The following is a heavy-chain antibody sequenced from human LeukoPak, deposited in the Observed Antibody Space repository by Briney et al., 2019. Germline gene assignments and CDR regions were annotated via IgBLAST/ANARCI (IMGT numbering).Heavy chain of an antibody. CDR1: GFTFDDYA. D-gene: IGHD6-13*01. J-gene: IGHJ5*02. CDR3: AKGTTGYSSSWYHPPGPWFDP. V-gene: IGHV3-43*02. Sequence: GGSLRLSCAASGFTFDDYAMHWVRQAPGKGLEWVSPISGDGGSTYYADSVKGRFTISRDNSKNSLYLQMNSLRTEDTALYYCAKGTTGYSSSWYHPPGPWFDPWGQGTLVTVSS. CDR2: ISGDGGST.